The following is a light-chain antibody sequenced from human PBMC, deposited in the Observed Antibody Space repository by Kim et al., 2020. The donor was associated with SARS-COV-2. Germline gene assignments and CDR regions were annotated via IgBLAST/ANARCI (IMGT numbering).Light chain of an antibody. Sequence: SSELTQDPAVSVALGQTVRITCQGDSLRSYYASWYQQKPGQAPVLVMYGKNNRPSGIPDRFSGSRSGNTASLTITGAQAEDEADYYCNSRDSSGNMVFGGGTKVTVL. CDR3: NSRDSSGNMV. V-gene: IGLV3-19*01. CDR1: SLRSYY. CDR2: GKN. J-gene: IGLJ2*01.